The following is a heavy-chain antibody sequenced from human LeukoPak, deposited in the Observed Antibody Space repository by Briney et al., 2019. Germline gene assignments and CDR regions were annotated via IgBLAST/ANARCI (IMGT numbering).Heavy chain of an antibody. CDR1: GGSISNYY. J-gene: IGHJ4*02. V-gene: IGHV4-59*08. Sequence: SETLSLTCTVSGGSISNYYWSWIRQPPGKGLEWIGYINYSGSTNYNPSLKSRVTISVDTSKNQFSLKLSSVTAADTAVYYCARRGGTMQPFDYWGQGTLVNVP. CDR3: ARRGGTMQPFDY. D-gene: IGHD3-3*01. CDR2: INYSGST.